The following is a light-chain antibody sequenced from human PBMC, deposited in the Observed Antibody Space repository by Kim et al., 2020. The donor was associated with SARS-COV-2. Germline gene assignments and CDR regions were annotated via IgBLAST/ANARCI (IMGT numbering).Light chain of an antibody. V-gene: IGKV3-11*01. CDR2: DAS. CDR3: QQRYNWPPT. J-gene: IGKJ5*01. Sequence: LSPGERATLSCRASETIGNFVAWYQQKPGQAPRLLIYDASNRATGIPPRFSGSGSGTDFTLTISSLEPEDFALYYCQQRYNWPPTFGQGTRLEIK. CDR1: ETIGNF.